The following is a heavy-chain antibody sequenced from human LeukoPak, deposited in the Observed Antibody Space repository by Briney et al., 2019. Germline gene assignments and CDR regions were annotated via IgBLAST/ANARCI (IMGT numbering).Heavy chain of an antibody. CDR2: IKQDGNEK. D-gene: IGHD3-22*01. Sequence: GGSLRLSCAASGFDFSTYAINWVRQAPGKGLEWVANIKQDGNEKYYVDSVKGRFTISRDNAKNSVYLQMNSLRAEDTAVYYCARDLLSVDTYWGQGTLVTVSS. J-gene: IGHJ4*02. V-gene: IGHV3-7*01. CDR3: ARDLLSVDTY. CDR1: GFDFSTYA.